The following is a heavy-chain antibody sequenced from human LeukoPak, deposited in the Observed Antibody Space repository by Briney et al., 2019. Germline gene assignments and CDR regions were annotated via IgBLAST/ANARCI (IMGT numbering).Heavy chain of an antibody. CDR3: AREEEREAAVGEYYYMDV. V-gene: IGHV1-69*05. CDR1: GGTFSSYA. D-gene: IGHD6-13*01. Sequence: ASVKVSRKASGGTFSSYAISWVRQAPGQGLEWMGGIIPIFGTANYAQKFQGRVTITTDESTSTAYMELSSLRSEDTAVYYCAREEEREAAVGEYYYMDVWGKGTTVTVSS. J-gene: IGHJ6*03. CDR2: IIPIFGTA.